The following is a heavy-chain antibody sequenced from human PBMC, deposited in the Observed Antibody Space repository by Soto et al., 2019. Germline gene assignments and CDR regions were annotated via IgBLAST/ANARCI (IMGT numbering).Heavy chain of an antibody. V-gene: IGHV3-23*01. J-gene: IGHJ3*02. CDR3: AKEVSYLAAAPRWDAFDI. CDR2: ISGSGGST. CDR1: GFTFSSYA. Sequence: GGSLRLSCAASGFTFSSYAMSWVRQAPGKGLEWVSAISGSGGSTYYADSGKGRFTISRDNSQNTLYLQMNSLRAEDTAVYYCAKEVSYLAAAPRWDAFDIWGQGTMVTVSS. D-gene: IGHD6-25*01.